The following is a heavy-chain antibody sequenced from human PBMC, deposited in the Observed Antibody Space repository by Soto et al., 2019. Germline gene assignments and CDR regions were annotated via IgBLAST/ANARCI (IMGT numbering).Heavy chain of an antibody. V-gene: IGHV1-69*02. J-gene: IGHJ4*02. CDR2: VNPIVSMS. CDR3: ASSYGSGYRAFDY. D-gene: IGHD3-10*01. Sequence: QVQLVQSGAEVKRPGSSVKVSCKASGDTFNFYSINWVRQAPGVGLEWMGRVNPIVSMSNYAQKFQGRVTMTADKSTSTAYRELSSLRSEATAIYYCASSYGSGYRAFDYWGQGALVTVSS. CDR1: GDTFNFYS.